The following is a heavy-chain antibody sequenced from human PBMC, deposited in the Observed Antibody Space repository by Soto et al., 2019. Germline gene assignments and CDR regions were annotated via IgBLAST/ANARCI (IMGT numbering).Heavy chain of an antibody. J-gene: IGHJ4*02. CDR1: GGTFSSYT. CDR3: ARDYRGVSRSRGGVKGARVD. Sequence: QVQLVQSGAEVKKPGSSVKVSCKASGGTFSSYTISWVRQAPGQGLEWMGRIIPILGIANYAQKFQGGVTITADKPTSTAYMGLSSLRSEDTAVYYCARDYRGVSRSRGGVKGARVDWGQGTLVTVSS. D-gene: IGHD6-13*01. CDR2: IIPILGIA. V-gene: IGHV1-69*08.